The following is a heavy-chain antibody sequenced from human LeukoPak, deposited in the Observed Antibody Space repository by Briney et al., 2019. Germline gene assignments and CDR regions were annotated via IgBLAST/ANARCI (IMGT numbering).Heavy chain of an antibody. D-gene: IGHD4-17*01. Sequence: ASVKVSCKASGSTFATSAVQWVRQARGQRLEWIGWILVGSGKTNYAQKFQERVTIIRDMSTSTAYMELSSLRSEDTAVYYCAATLTVTTGSTYYGMDVWGQGTTVTVSS. CDR3: AATLTVTTGSTYYGMDV. J-gene: IGHJ6*02. CDR2: ILVGSGKT. CDR1: GSTFATSA. V-gene: IGHV1-58*01.